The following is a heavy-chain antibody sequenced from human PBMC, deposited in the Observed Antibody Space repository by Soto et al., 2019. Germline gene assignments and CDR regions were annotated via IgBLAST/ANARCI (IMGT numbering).Heavy chain of an antibody. Sequence: PGESLKISCKGSEYNFTSYWIGWVRQMPGKGLEWMGIIYPGDSDTRYSPSFQGQVTISADKSISTAYLQWSSLKASDTAMYYCARHQYHDYYYYSGMDVWGQGTTVTVSS. D-gene: IGHD4-4*01. CDR3: ARHQYHDYYYYSGMDV. V-gene: IGHV5-51*01. CDR1: EYNFTSYW. J-gene: IGHJ6*02. CDR2: IYPGDSDT.